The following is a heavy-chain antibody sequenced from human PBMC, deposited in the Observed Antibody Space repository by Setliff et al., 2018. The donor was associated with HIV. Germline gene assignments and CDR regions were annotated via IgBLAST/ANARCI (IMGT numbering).Heavy chain of an antibody. D-gene: IGHD3-16*01. J-gene: IGHJ3*02. CDR2: INPSDGIP. Sequence: AAVKVSCKASGFSFSRHYMHWVRQAPGEGLEWVAMINPSDGIPSYAQKFQDRVVVTRDTSRSIVYMELSSLLSEDTAVYFCTRAFPPMIPAAFDIWGLGTLVTVSS. CDR1: GFSFSRHY. CDR3: TRAFPPMIPAAFDI. V-gene: IGHV1-46*01.